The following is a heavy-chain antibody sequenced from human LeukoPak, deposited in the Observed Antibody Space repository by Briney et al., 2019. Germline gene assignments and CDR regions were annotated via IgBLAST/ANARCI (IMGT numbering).Heavy chain of an antibody. J-gene: IGHJ6*02. D-gene: IGHD6-13*01. CDR1: GYSLTSFD. Sequence: VKVSFKASGYSLTSFDINWVRRGSGQGLEWMGWMNPKRGNTGYAPTFQGRVTITRDTSIDTAFMELSSLRPDDTAVYYCARGGSSSSYYNNYGMDVWGQGTTITVSS. V-gene: IGHV1-8*01. CDR3: ARGGSSSSYYNNYGMDV. CDR2: MNPKRGNT.